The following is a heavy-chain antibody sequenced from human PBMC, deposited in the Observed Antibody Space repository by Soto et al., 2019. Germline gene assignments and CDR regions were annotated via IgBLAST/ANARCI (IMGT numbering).Heavy chain of an antibody. D-gene: IGHD4-17*01. CDR2: IIPIFGTA. Sequence: SVKVSCKASGGTFSSYAISWVRQAPGQGLEWMGGIIPIFGTANYAQKFQGRVTITADESTSTAYMELSSLRSEDTAVYYCARVSDDYGGNRVGWFDPWGQGTLVTVSS. V-gene: IGHV1-69*13. J-gene: IGHJ5*02. CDR1: GGTFSSYA. CDR3: ARVSDDYGGNRVGWFDP.